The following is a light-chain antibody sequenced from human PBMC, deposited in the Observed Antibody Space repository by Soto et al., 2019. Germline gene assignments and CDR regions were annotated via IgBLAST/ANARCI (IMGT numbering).Light chain of an antibody. CDR2: GAS. CDR3: QQDYTRFT. CDR1: QSVSSSY. Sequence: PGERVTLSGRASQSVSSSYLTWYQQKPGQAPRLLIYGASTRATSIPARFSGSGSGTDFTLTISSLQPEDFAVYYCQQDYTRFTFGPGTKVDIK. V-gene: IGKV3D-7*01. J-gene: IGKJ3*01.